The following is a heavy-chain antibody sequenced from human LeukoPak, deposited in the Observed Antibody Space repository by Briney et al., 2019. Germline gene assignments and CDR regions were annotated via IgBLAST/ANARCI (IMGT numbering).Heavy chain of an antibody. V-gene: IGHV4-59*05. CDR2: IYYSGST. CDR3: ARLRSSQGY. J-gene: IGHJ4*02. Sequence: PSETLSLTCSVSGASISSSYWSWIRQPPGKGLEWIGSIYYSGSTYYNPSLKSLVTISVDTSKNQFSLKLSSVTAADTAVYYCARLRSSQGYWGLGTLVTVSS. CDR1: GASISSSY.